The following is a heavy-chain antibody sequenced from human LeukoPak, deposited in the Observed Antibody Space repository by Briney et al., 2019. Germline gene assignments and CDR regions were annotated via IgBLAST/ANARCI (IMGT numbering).Heavy chain of an antibody. CDR3: ARGGTVTTAPIDY. CDR1: GYTFTSYY. D-gene: IGHD4-17*01. CDR2: INSSSGST. V-gene: IGHV1-46*01. Sequence: ASVKVSCKASGYTFTSYYMHWVRQAPGQGLEWMGIINSSSGSTSYAQKFQGRVTMTRDTSTSTVDIELSSLRFEDTAVYYCARGGTVTTAPIDYWGQGTLVTVSS. J-gene: IGHJ4*02.